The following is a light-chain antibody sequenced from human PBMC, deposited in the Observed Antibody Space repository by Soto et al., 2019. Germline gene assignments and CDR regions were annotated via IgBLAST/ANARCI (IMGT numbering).Light chain of an antibody. CDR1: QGIDTY. CDR2: AAS. V-gene: IGKV1-27*01. J-gene: IGKJ3*01. CDR3: QKYTSAPFT. Sequence: DIQMTQSPSSLSASVGDRVTITCRASQGIDTYLAWYQQKPGQVPKLLIYAASTMHSGVPTRFSGSGSGTDFTLTISRLQSEDVATYFCQKYTSAPFTFGPGTKVDIK.